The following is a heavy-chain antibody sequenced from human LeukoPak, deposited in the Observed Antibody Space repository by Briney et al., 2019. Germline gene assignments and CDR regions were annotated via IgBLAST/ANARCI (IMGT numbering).Heavy chain of an antibody. CDR1: GGSISSYY. D-gene: IGHD3-9*01. V-gene: IGHV4-59*12. CDR3: ARVGNILTGTHDY. CDR2: IYYSGST. Sequence: SETLSLTCTVSGGSISSYYWSWIRQPPGKGLEWIGYIYYSGSTNYNPSLKSRVTISVDTSKNQFSLKLSSVTAADTAVYYCARVGNILTGTHDYWGQGTLVTVSS. J-gene: IGHJ4*02.